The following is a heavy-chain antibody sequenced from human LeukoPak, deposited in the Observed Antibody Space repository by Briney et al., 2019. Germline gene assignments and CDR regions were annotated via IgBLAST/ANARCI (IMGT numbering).Heavy chain of an antibody. CDR1: GGSISSSSYY. V-gene: IGHV4-39*07. J-gene: IGHJ4*02. Sequence: SETLSLTCTVSGGSISSSSYYWGWIRQPPGKGLEWIGSIYYSGSTYYNPSLKSRVTISVDTSKNQFSLKLSSVTAADTAVYYCARHEGVRGVIKMYYFDYWGQGTLVTVSS. CDR3: ARHEGVRGVIKMYYFDY. D-gene: IGHD3-10*01. CDR2: IYYSGST.